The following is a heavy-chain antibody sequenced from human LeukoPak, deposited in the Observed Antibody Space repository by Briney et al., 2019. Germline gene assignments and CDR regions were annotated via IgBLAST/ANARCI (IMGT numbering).Heavy chain of an antibody. CDR2: IIPIFGTA. CDR1: GGTFSSYA. Sequence: ASVKVSCKASGGTFSSYAISWVRQAPGQGLEWMGGIIPIFGTANYAQKFQGRVTITADESTSTAYMELSSLRSEDTAVYYCVASSTSPQHHYWGQGTLVTVSS. CDR3: VASSTSPQHHY. V-gene: IGHV1-69*13. J-gene: IGHJ4*02. D-gene: IGHD2-2*01.